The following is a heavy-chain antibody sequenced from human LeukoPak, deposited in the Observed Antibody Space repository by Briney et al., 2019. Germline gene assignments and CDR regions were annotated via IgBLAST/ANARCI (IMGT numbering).Heavy chain of an antibody. CDR1: GYSISSGYY. V-gene: IGHV4-38-2*02. Sequence: SETLSLTCAVSGYSISSGYYWGWSRQPPGKGLEWIGSIYHSGSTYYNPSLKSRVTISVDTSKNQFSLKLSSVTAADTAVYYCAREVAAAGREVDYWGQGTLVTVSS. CDR3: AREVAAAGREVDY. CDR2: IYHSGST. J-gene: IGHJ4*02. D-gene: IGHD6-13*01.